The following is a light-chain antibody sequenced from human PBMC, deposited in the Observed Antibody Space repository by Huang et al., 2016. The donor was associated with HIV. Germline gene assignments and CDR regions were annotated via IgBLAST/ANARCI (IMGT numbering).Light chain of an antibody. CDR3: QQGST. CDR1: QNIENY. J-gene: IGKJ1*01. Sequence: DIQITQSPSSLAASVGDRVTITCRASQNIENYLSWYQQKPGKAPKLVIYAASNLQRGVPDRFSARGSETHFVLSINGLQPEDSATYFCQQGSTFGPGTKV. V-gene: IGKV1-39*01. CDR2: AAS.